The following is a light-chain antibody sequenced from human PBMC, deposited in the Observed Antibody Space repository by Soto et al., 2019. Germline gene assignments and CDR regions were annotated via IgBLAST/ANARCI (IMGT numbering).Light chain of an antibody. CDR1: SSDVGGYNY. CDR2: DVS. J-gene: IGLJ2*01. Sequence: QSALTQPASVSGSPGQSINISCTGSSSDVGGYNYVSWYQQHPGKAPKLMIYDVSNRPSGVSNRCSGSKSGNTASLTISGLEDEDEADYYCSSYTSSSTLVFGGGTKLTVL. CDR3: SSYTSSSTLV. V-gene: IGLV2-14*01.